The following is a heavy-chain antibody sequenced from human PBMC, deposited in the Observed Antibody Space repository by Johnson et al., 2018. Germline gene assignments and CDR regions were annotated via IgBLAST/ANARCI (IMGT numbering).Heavy chain of an antibody. V-gene: IGHV1-46*01. CDR1: GYTFTNYY. CDR2: INPTDGGT. Sequence: QVQLVQSGAEVKKPGASVKVSCEASGYTFTNYYMHWVRQAPGQGLEWMGIINPTDGGTTYAQRFRGRVTITIDTSTSTVYMELSSLSSEDTAVYYCTRGVLLTTADAFDIWGQGTMVTVSS. D-gene: IGHD4/OR15-4a*01. J-gene: IGHJ3*02. CDR3: TRGVLLTTADAFDI.